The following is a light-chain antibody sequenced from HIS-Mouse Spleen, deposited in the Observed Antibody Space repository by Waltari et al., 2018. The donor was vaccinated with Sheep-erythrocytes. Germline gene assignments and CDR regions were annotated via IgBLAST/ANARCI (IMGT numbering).Light chain of an antibody. J-gene: IGLJ1*01. CDR3: CSYAGSYNHV. V-gene: IGLV2-11*01. CDR1: SRDVGGYNY. Sequence: QSALTQPGSVSGSPGQSVTISCTGTSRDVGGYNYVSWYQQHPGKAPKLMIYDVSKRPSGVPDRFSGSKSGNTASLTISGLQAEDEADYYCCSYAGSYNHVFATGTKVTVL. CDR2: DVS.